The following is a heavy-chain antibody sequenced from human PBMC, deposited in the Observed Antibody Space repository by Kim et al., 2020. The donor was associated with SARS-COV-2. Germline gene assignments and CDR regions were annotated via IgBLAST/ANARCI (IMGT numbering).Heavy chain of an antibody. CDR3: ATEREKPRNFSGSPYLDYYSYSVMDV. D-gene: IGHD1-26*01. CDR1: GGSISSSSYY. CDR2: IYYSGST. Sequence: SETLSLTCTVSGGSISSSSYYWGWIRQPPGKGLEWIGSIYYSGSTYYNPSLKSRVTISVDTSKNQFSLKLSSVTAADTAVYYCATEREKPRNFSGSPYLDYYSYSVMDVWGQGTTVTVSS. J-gene: IGHJ6*02. V-gene: IGHV4-39*07.